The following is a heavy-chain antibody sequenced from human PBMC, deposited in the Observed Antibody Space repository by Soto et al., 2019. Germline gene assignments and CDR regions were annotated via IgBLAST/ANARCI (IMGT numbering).Heavy chain of an antibody. V-gene: IGHV3-48*01. D-gene: IGHD6-6*01. CDR3: AGGGSSLNFDS. J-gene: IGHJ4*02. CDR2: ISLSGSTI. Sequence: GGSLRLSCAASGFTFSSYGMNRVRQAPGKGLEWVSYISLSGSTIYYADSVKGRFTISRDNAKNSLYLQMNSLRAEDTAVYYCAGGGSSLNFDSWGQGTLVTVSS. CDR1: GFTFSSYG.